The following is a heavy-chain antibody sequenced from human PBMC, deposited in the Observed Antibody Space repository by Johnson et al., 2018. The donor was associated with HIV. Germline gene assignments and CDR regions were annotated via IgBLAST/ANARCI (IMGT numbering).Heavy chain of an antibody. Sequence: QVQVVESGGGLVQPGGSLRLSCAASGFTFSSYAMHWVRQAPGKGLEWVAVISYDGSNKYYADSVKGRFTVSRDNSKNTLYLQMNSLRAEDTALYYCAKDRSTGWYPAFDIWGQGTMVTVSS. J-gene: IGHJ3*02. D-gene: IGHD6-19*01. CDR2: ISYDGSNK. CDR3: AKDRSTGWYPAFDI. V-gene: IGHV3-30*04. CDR1: GFTFSSYA.